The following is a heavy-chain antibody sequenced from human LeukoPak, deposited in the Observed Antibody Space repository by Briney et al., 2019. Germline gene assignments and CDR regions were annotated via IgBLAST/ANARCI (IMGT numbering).Heavy chain of an antibody. J-gene: IGHJ4*02. CDR1: GFTFSSYA. Sequence: PGGSLRLSCAASGFTFSSYAMSWVRQAPGKGLEWVSAISGSGGSTHYADSVKGRFTISRDNSKNTLYLQMNSLRAEDTAVYYCAKGTRDYYGSGFFDYWGQGTLVTVSS. D-gene: IGHD3-10*01. V-gene: IGHV3-23*01. CDR3: AKGTRDYYGSGFFDY. CDR2: ISGSGGST.